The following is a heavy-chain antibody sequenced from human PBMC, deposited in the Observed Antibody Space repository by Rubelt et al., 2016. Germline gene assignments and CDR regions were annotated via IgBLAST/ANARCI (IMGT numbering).Heavy chain of an antibody. CDR3: ARRQLWSFLFDY. D-gene: IGHD5-18*01. Sequence: VQLVESGGGVVQPGGSLRLSCAASGFTFSSYDMHWVRQATGKGLEWVSAIGTAGDTYYPGSVKGRFTISRENAKNSLYLQRNSLRAEDTAVYYCARRQLWSFLFDYWGQGTLVTVSS. CDR2: IGTAGDT. J-gene: IGHJ4*02. V-gene: IGHV3-13*01. CDR1: GFTFSSYD.